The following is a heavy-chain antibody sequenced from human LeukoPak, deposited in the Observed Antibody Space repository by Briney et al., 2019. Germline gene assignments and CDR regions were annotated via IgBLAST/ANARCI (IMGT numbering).Heavy chain of an antibody. CDR2: IIPIFGTA. CDR1: GGTFSSYA. Sequence: SVKVSCKASGGTFSSYAISWVRQAPGQGLEWMGGIIPIFGTANYAQKFQGRVTITADESTSTAYMELSSLRSEDTAVYYCARYRDGYNYYFDYWGQGTLVTVSS. D-gene: IGHD5-24*01. V-gene: IGHV1-69*13. CDR3: ARYRDGYNYYFDY. J-gene: IGHJ4*02.